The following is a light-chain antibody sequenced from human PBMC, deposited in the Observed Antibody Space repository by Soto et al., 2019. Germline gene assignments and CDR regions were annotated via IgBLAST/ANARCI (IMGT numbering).Light chain of an antibody. J-gene: IGLJ1*01. Sequence: QSVLIQPPSASGAPGQGVTISCSGSSSNIGSHVVSCYQHLQGTAPTLLIYSNNHRPSAVPDRFSGSRSGSSASLAISGLQSEDEADYYCASWDDSLSAPYVFGTGTQLTVL. CDR1: SSNIGSHV. CDR2: SNN. V-gene: IGLV1-44*01. CDR3: ASWDDSLSAPYV.